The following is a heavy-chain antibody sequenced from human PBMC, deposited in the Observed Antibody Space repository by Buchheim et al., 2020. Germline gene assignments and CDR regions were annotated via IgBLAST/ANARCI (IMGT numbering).Heavy chain of an antibody. V-gene: IGHV3-23*01. Sequence: EVQLLESGGGLVQPGGSLRLSCAASGFTFSSYAMSWVRQAPGKGLEWVSAISGSGGSTYYADPVKGRFTISRDNSKNTLYLQMNSLRAEDTAVYYCAKFGENYYDSSGPSSHFDYWGQGTL. D-gene: IGHD3-22*01. CDR2: ISGSGGST. CDR1: GFTFSSYA. CDR3: AKFGENYYDSSGPSSHFDY. J-gene: IGHJ4*02.